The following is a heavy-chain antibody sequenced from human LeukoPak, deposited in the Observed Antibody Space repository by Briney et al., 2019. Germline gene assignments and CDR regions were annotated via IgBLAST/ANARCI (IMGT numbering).Heavy chain of an antibody. Sequence: GALRLSCAASGFTFSSYWMHWVRQAPGKGLVWVSRINSDGSTTTYADSVKGRFTISRDNAKNTLYLQMHSPRAEDTAVYYCARGTGYGVFDSWGQGTLVTVSS. CDR3: ARGTGYGVFDS. D-gene: IGHD4/OR15-4a*01. V-gene: IGHV3-74*01. CDR2: INSDGSTT. CDR1: GFTFSSYW. J-gene: IGHJ4*02.